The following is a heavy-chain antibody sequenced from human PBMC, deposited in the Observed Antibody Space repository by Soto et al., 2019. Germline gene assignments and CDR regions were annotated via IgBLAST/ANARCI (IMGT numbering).Heavy chain of an antibody. CDR1: GFTFTSYA. CDR2: ISFDGSNK. V-gene: IGHV3-30*01. J-gene: IGHJ4*02. Sequence: QVQLVESGGGVVQPGRSLRLSCAASGFTFTSYAMHWVRQAQGRGLEWVAFISFDGSNKYYADSVKGRFTVTRDNSKNTLYLHMNSLRAEDTAVYYCARDAVPSCFDYWGQGTLVTVSS. CDR3: ARDAVPSCFDY.